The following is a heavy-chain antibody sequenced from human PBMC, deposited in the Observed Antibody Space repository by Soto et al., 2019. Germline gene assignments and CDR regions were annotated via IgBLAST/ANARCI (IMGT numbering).Heavy chain of an antibody. D-gene: IGHD6-13*01. Sequence: GASVKVSCKASGYTFTGYYMHWVRQAPGQWLEWMGWINPNSSGTNYAQKLHRRVTMTTDTSISTAYMELRRLRSEDRAVYYCARDLLKAYSRSWYRPGYWGPGTPVTVYS. CDR2: INPNSSGT. CDR3: ARDLLKAYSRSWYRPGY. J-gene: IGHJ4*02. V-gene: IGHV1-2*02. CDR1: GYTFTGYY.